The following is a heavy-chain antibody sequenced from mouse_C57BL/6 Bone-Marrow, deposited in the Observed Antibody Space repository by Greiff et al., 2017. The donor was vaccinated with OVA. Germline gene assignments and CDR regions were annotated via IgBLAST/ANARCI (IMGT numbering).Heavy chain of an antibody. J-gene: IGHJ2*01. D-gene: IGHD2-1*01. V-gene: IGHV1-82*01. CDR1: GYAFSSSW. CDR3: ASPLLWSLEDY. Sequence: VQLQQSGPELVKPGASVKISCKASGYAFSSSWMNWVKQRPGKGLEWIGRIYPGDGDTNYNGKFKGKATLTADKSSSTAYMQLSSLTSEDSAVYFCASPLLWSLEDYWGQGTTLTVSS. CDR2: IYPGDGDT.